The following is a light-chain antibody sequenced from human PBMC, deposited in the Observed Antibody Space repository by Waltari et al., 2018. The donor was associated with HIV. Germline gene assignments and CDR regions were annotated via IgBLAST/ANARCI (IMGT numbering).Light chain of an antibody. CDR3: AAWDTSLGGWV. J-gene: IGLJ3*02. CDR2: RNN. Sequence: QAGLTQPPSLSKDLRQTATLTCTGDKNNVDHQGAAWLKHRQGHPPKLLFYRNNNRPSGIPDRCSAFRSGNTASLNISGLLADDEADYFCAAWDTSLGGWVFGGGTQLTVL. CDR1: KNNVDHQG. V-gene: IGLV10-54*04.